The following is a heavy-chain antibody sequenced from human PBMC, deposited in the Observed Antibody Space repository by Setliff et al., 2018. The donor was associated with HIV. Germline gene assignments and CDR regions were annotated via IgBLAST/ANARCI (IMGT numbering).Heavy chain of an antibody. CDR2: IWYDGSNK. CDR1: GFTFSSYG. J-gene: IGHJ3*02. D-gene: IGHD3-22*01. V-gene: IGHV3-33*01. Sequence: GRSLRLSCAASGFTFSSYGMHWVRQAPGKGLEWVAVIWYDGSNKYYADSVKGRLTISRDNSKNTLYLQMNSLRAEDTAVYCCARSKGHLYYDDDTGYVLRAFDIWGQGTMVTVSS. CDR3: ARSKGHLYYDDDTGYVLRAFDI.